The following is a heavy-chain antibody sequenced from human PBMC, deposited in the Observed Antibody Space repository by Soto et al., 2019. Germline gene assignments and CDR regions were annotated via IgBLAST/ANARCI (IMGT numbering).Heavy chain of an antibody. V-gene: IGHV4-39*01. CDR3: ARHYYDSSGYRNWFDP. CDR2: IYYSGST. D-gene: IGHD3-22*01. J-gene: IGHJ5*02. CDR1: GGSISSSSYY. Sequence: SVTLSLTCTVSGGSISSSSYYLGWIRQPPGKGLEWIGSIYYSGSTYYNPSLKSRVTISVDTSKNQFSLKLSSVTAADTAVYYCARHYYDSSGYRNWFDPWGQGTLVTVSS.